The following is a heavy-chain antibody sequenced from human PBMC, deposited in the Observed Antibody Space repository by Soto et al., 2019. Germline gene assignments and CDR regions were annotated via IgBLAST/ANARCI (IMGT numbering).Heavy chain of an antibody. D-gene: IGHD1-1*01. J-gene: IGHJ4*02. CDR2: MNPNSGDT. Sequence: QVQLVQSGAEVKKPGASVKVSGKAPGYTFTNYDINWVRRATGQGLEWMGWMNPNSGDTGYAQKFQGRVTMTRDTSIRTDDMEMTSLRSEDTAVYYCARVGGNWNDDYFDYWGQGTPVTVSS. CDR3: ARVGGNWNDDYFDY. V-gene: IGHV1-8*01. CDR1: GYTFTNYD.